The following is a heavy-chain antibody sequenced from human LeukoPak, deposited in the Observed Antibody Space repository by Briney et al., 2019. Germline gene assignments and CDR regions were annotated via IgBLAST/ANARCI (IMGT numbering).Heavy chain of an antibody. D-gene: IGHD5-12*01. Sequence: GGSLRLSCVTSGFPFTTYWIHWIRQAPGKGLEWVSRLSSDGSRSTYADSVKGRFIISRDNAKKTVYLRMNSLRVEDTAFYFCARFAAYEYHFDYWGRGALVTVSS. CDR3: ARFAAYEYHFDY. CDR1: GFPFTTYW. V-gene: IGHV3-74*03. J-gene: IGHJ4*02. CDR2: LSSDGSRS.